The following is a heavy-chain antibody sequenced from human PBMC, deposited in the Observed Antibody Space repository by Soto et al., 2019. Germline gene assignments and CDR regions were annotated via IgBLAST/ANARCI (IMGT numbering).Heavy chain of an antibody. V-gene: IGHV3-48*02. J-gene: IGHJ6*02. Sequence: GGSLRLSCAASGFTFSSYSMNWVRQAPGKGLEWVSYISSSSSTIYYADSVKGRFTISRDNAKNSLYLQMNSLRDEDTAVYYCAREGEYYDFWSGYYTGSRNTYYYYGMDVWGQGTTVTVSS. CDR3: AREGEYYDFWSGYYTGSRNTYYYYGMDV. CDR2: ISSSSSTI. CDR1: GFTFSSYS. D-gene: IGHD3-3*01.